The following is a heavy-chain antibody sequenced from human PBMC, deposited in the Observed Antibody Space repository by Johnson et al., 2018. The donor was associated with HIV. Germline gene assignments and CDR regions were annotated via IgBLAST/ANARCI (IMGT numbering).Heavy chain of an antibody. Sequence: QVQLVESGGRVVQRGGSLRLSCAASGFTFKTFGIHWVRQAPGTGLEWVSFIRHDGTSEYHADAVKGRFTVSKDNAKNSLYLQMNTLRAEDTAVYYCARDLLWVSDAFDIWGQGTMVTVSS. D-gene: IGHD2-8*01. CDR1: GFTFKTFG. V-gene: IGHV3-30*02. J-gene: IGHJ3*02. CDR2: IRHDGTSE. CDR3: ARDLLWVSDAFDI.